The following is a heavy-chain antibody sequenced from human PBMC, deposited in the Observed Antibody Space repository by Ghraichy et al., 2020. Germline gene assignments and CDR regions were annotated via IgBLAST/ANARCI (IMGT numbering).Heavy chain of an antibody. CDR3: ARGFSSGAMGIDY. CDR2: TWFDGSEK. CDR1: GFRFSSYG. Sequence: LSLTCVASGFRFSSYGMHWIRQAPGKGLEWVAATWFDGSEKFHAESVKGRFTISRDNSKNTLYLQMNSLRVEDTAVYFCARGFSSGAMGIDYWGQGTLVTVSS. J-gene: IGHJ4*02. V-gene: IGHV3-33*01. D-gene: IGHD3-22*01.